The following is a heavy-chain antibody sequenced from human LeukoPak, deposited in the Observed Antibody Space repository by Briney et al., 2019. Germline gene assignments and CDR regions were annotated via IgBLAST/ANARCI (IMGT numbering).Heavy chain of an antibody. V-gene: IGHV4-59*08. J-gene: IGHJ4*02. D-gene: IGHD1-26*01. CDR1: GGSISSYY. CDR2: IYYSGST. Sequence: SETLSLTCTASGGSISSYYWSWIRQPPGKGLEWIGYIYYSGSTNYNPSLKSRVTISVDTSKNQFSLKLSSVTAADTAVYYCARQRGSGSLECFDYWGQGTLVTVSS. CDR3: ARQRGSGSLECFDY.